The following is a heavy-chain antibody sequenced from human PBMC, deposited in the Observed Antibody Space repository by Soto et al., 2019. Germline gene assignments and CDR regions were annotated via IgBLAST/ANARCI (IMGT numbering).Heavy chain of an antibody. CDR3: ARGGSSGYHFMFDY. Sequence: LSLTCTVSGGSISGGGYSWNWIRQPPGKGLEYIGYIYRSGSTYYNPSLRSRVIISIDKSNNHFSLKLSSVTAADTAVYYCARGGSSGYHFMFDYWGQGALVTVSS. D-gene: IGHD5-12*01. J-gene: IGHJ4*02. V-gene: IGHV4-30-2*01. CDR2: IYRSGST. CDR1: GGSISGGGYS.